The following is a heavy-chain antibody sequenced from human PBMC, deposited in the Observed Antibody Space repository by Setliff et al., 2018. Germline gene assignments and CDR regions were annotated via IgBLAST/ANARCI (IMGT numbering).Heavy chain of an antibody. CDR2: VDPEDDYT. Sequence: ASVKVSCKVSGYTISDYFMHWVQQAPGKGLEWMGSVDPEDDYTIYAEKFQGRVSMTADTSTNTIYMELSSLRSEDTAVYYCARDRFYNSWGGTSITAPHDAFDIWGQGTMVTVSS. J-gene: IGHJ3*02. CDR3: ARDRFYNSWGGTSITAPHDAFDI. CDR1: GYTISDYF. D-gene: IGHD2-21*01. V-gene: IGHV1-69-2*01.